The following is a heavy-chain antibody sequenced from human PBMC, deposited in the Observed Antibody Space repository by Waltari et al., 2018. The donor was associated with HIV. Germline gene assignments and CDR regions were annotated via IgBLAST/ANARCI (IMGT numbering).Heavy chain of an antibody. CDR3: ATGFGMITCGGVIRNFDY. CDR2: FEPEEGET. D-gene: IGHD3-16*02. V-gene: IGHV1-24*01. J-gene: IGHJ4*02. CDR1: GYTLTALS. Sequence: QVQLVQSGAEVKRPGASVKVSCKVSGYTLTALSMHWVRQAPGKGLEWMGGFEPEEGETIYAQKCQGRVTMTEETSTDTAYMDLSSLRSEETAVYYCATGFGMITCGGVIRNFDYWGQGTLVTVSS.